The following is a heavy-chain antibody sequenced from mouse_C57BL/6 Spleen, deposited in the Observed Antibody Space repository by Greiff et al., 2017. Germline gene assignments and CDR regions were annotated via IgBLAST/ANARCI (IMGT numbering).Heavy chain of an antibody. Sequence: QVQLQQPGAELVMPGASVKLSCKASGYTFTSYWMHWVKQRPGQGLEWIGEIDPSDSYTNYNQKFKGKSTLTVDKSSSTAYMQLSSLTSEDSAVYYCARNRGYYSYFDYWGQGTTLTVSS. CDR3: ARNRGYYSYFDY. CDR2: IDPSDSYT. D-gene: IGHD2-3*01. J-gene: IGHJ2*01. CDR1: GYTFTSYW. V-gene: IGHV1-69*01.